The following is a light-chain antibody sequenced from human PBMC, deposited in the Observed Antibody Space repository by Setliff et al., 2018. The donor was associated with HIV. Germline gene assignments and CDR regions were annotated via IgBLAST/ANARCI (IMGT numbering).Light chain of an antibody. J-gene: IGLJ1*01. CDR2: EVN. V-gene: IGLV2-8*01. CDR3: SSYAGSNNLYV. Sequence: QSALAQPPSASGSPGQSVTISCTGTSSDVGGYNYVSWYQQHPGKAPKLMIYEVNKRPSAVPDRFSGSKSGKTASLTVSGHQAEDEADYYCSSYAGSNNLYVFGTGTKVTVL. CDR1: SSDVGGYNY.